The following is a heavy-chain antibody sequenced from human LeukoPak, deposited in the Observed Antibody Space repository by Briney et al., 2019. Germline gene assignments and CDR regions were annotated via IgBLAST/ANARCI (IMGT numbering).Heavy chain of an antibody. V-gene: IGHV3-74*03. CDR2: ISRDGSSA. J-gene: IGHJ6*02. D-gene: IGHD3-16*01. Sequence: GGSLRLSCSASGFTLSSHWMHWVRQTPGKGLVWVARISRDGSSATYADSVKGRFTISRDSAENTLFLQMNGLRADDTAVYYCGRAAFGRNGMDVWGQGTTVIVSS. CDR3: GRAAFGRNGMDV. CDR1: GFTLSSHW.